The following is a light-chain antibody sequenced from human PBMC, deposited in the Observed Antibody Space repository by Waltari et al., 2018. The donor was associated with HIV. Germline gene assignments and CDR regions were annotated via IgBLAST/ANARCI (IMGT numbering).Light chain of an antibody. CDR3: ASWDDTLGVV. V-gene: IGLV1-44*01. Sequence: QSVLTQPPSPSGTPGQSVTIPCSGSPSNIGNNSLTWYQQFPGSAPKLPLYSNSRRPLGVPDRFSGSKAGSSASLAISGPQADDEAHYYCASWDDTLGVVFGGGTTLTVL. J-gene: IGLJ2*01. CDR1: PSNIGNNS. CDR2: SNS.